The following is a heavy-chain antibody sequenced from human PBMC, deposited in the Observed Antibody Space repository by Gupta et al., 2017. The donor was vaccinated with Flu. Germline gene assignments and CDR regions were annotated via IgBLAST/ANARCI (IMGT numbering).Heavy chain of an antibody. CDR1: GYTFTRFD. CDR3: ARGVGAVGDF. Sequence: QVQLVQSGAEVKKPGASVMVSCKASGYTFTRFDINWVRQATGQGLEWLGWMTPDNGITKYAQKFQGRVTMTRNASIGTAYLELSSLRSEDTAVYYCARGVGAVGDFWGQGTLLTVSS. J-gene: IGHJ4*02. D-gene: IGHD6-19*01. V-gene: IGHV1-8*01. CDR2: MTPDNGIT.